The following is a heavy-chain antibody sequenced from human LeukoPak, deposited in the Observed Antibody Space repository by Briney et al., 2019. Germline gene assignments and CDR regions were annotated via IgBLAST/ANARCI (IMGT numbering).Heavy chain of an antibody. J-gene: IGHJ4*02. CDR2: IYYSGIT. Sequence: PSETLSLTCTVSGGSINSYYWNWIRQPPGKGLEWIGYIYYSGITNYNPSLKSRVTTSIDTSKKQFSLKLSSVTAADTAVYYCAGVFSGRRPFELWGQGTLVTVSS. D-gene: IGHD3-10*01. CDR1: GGSINSYY. V-gene: IGHV4-59*01. CDR3: AGVFSGRRPFEL.